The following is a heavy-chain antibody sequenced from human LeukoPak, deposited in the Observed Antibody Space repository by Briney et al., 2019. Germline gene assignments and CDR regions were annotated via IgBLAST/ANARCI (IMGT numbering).Heavy chain of an antibody. Sequence: ASVKVSCKASGYTFTSYAMNWVRQAPGQGLEWMGLINPNGGNTRSAQKFQGRVTMTSDTSTSTVHMELNSLTFEDTAFYYCARRAAAGTGGRAFDFWGQGALVTVSS. V-gene: IGHV1-46*01. CDR2: INPNGGNT. J-gene: IGHJ4*02. D-gene: IGHD6-13*01. CDR1: GYTFTSYA. CDR3: ARRAAAGTGGRAFDF.